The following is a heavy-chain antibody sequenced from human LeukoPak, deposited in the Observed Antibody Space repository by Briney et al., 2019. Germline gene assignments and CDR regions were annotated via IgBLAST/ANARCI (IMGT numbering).Heavy chain of an antibody. CDR1: GGSISSYY. V-gene: IGHV4-59*01. CDR3: ARDRTRSSWYGGYYMDV. Sequence: SETLSLTCTVSGGSISSYYWSWIRQPPGKGLEWIGSIYYSGSTYYNPSLKSRVTISVDTSKNQFSLKLSSVTAADTAVYYCARDRTRSSWYGGYYMDVWGKGTTVTISS. J-gene: IGHJ6*03. CDR2: IYYSGST. D-gene: IGHD6-13*01.